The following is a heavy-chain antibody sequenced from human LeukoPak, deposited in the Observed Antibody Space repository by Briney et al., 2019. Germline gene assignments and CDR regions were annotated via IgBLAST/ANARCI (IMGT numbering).Heavy chain of an antibody. CDR1: GGSISSGDDY. V-gene: IGHV4-30-4*08. CDR2: IYYSGTT. D-gene: IGHD2-15*01. Sequence: SQTLSLTCTVSGGSISSGDDYWSWIRQPPGKALEWIGYIYYSGTTSYNPSLKSRASISLDTPKNQFSLKLTSVTAADTAVYFCARLVGYDSRGSSYHFDYWGQGSLVTVSS. J-gene: IGHJ4*02. CDR3: ARLVGYDSRGSSYHFDY.